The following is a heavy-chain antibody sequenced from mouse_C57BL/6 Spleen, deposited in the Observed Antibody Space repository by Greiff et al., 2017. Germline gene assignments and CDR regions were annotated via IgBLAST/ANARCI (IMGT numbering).Heavy chain of an antibody. V-gene: IGHV1-50*01. J-gene: IGHJ2*01. CDR1: GYTFTSYW. D-gene: IGHD2-5*01. CDR3: ARGSNYEGDY. CDR2: IDPSDSYT. Sequence: VQLQQPGAELVKPGASVKLSCKASGYTFTSYWMQWVKQRPGQGLEWIGEIDPSDSYTNYNQKFKGKATLTVDTSSSTAYMQLSSLTSEDSAVYYCARGSNYEGDYWGQGTTLTVSS.